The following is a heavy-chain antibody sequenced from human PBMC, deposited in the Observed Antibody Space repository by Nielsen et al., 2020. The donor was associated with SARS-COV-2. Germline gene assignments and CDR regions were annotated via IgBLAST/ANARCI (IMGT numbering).Heavy chain of an antibody. Sequence: GESLKISCAASGFTFSSYSMNWVRQAPGKGLEWVSSSSSSSSYIYYADSVKGRFTISRDNAKNSLYLQMNSLRAEDTAVYYCASCLAYCGGDGYWGQGTLVTVSS. J-gene: IGHJ4*02. CDR1: GFTFSSYS. D-gene: IGHD2-21*02. V-gene: IGHV3-21*01. CDR3: ASCLAYCGGDGY. CDR2: SSSSSSYI.